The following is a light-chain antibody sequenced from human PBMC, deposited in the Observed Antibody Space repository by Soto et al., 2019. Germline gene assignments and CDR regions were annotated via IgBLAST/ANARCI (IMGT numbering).Light chain of an antibody. CDR3: CSYAGSFTFV. V-gene: IGLV2-11*01. CDR2: DIS. J-gene: IGLJ2*01. CDR1: SSDVGNYNY. Sequence: QSALTQPRSVSGSPGQSVTISCTGSSSDVGNYNYVSWYQQHPGKAPKLIIYDISQRPSGVPDRFSGSKSGNTASLTISGLQAEDEADYYCCSYAGSFTFVFGGGTKLTVL.